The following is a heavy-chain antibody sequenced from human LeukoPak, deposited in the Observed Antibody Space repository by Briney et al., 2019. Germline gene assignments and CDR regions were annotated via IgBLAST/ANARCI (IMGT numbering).Heavy chain of an antibody. Sequence: GGSLRLSCAASGFTFSSYEMNWVRQAPGKGLEWISYISSSGGTIYYADSVKGRFTISRDNAKNSLYLQMNSLRAEDTAVYYCARMRPELDYWGQGTLVTVSS. CDR2: ISSSGGTI. CDR1: GFTFSSYE. J-gene: IGHJ4*02. V-gene: IGHV3-48*03. CDR3: ARMRPELDY. D-gene: IGHD6-6*01.